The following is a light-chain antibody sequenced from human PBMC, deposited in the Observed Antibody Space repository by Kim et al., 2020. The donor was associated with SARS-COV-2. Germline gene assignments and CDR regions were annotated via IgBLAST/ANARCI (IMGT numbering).Light chain of an antibody. V-gene: IGLV3-21*01. CDR3: QVWDSRSETVV. CDR2: DDR. CDR1: NIGSKS. J-gene: IGLJ2*01. Sequence: APGRAATITWGGNNIGSKSVQWYQQKPGQAPVLVMYDDRDRPSGIPERFSGSNSGNTATLIISRVEAGDEADYYCQVWDSRSETVVFGGGTTLTVL.